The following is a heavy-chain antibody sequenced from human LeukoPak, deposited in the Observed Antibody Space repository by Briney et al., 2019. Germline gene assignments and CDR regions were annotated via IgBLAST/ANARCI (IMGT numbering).Heavy chain of an antibody. CDR1: GFTISSSA. CDR2: ISGSGGNT. V-gene: IGHV3-23*01. J-gene: IGHJ5*02. D-gene: IGHD3-10*01. CDR3: AKDFSLGSHNWFDP. Sequence: PGGSLRLSCAASGFTISSSAMSWVRQAPGKGLEWVSAISGSGGNTYYADSVKGRFTISRDNSKNTLYLQMNSLRVEDTALYYCAKDFSLGSHNWFDPWGQGTLVTVSS.